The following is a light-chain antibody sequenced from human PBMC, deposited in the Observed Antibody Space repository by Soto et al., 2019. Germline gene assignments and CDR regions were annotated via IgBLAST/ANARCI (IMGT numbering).Light chain of an antibody. V-gene: IGLV1-47*01. CDR3: AAWDDSLSAVL. Sequence: QSALTQPPSASGTPGQRVTISCSGGSTNIGNNAVYWYQHLPGTAPKLLIYRSDRRPSGVPERISGSKSGSSASLAISGLRSEDEADYYCAAWDDSLSAVLFGGGTQLTVL. CDR2: RSD. CDR1: STNIGNNA. J-gene: IGLJ2*01.